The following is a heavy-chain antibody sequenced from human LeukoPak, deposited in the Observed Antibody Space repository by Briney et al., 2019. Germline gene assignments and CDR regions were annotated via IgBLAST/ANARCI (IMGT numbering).Heavy chain of an antibody. V-gene: IGHV4-4*07. CDR1: GVSISGYY. Sequence: TSENLSLTCTVSGVSISGYYWSWIRQPAGKGLEWLGRITASGSTNYNPSLKRRVTMSVDTPNNQFSLELSSVTAADTAVYYCARDRGSTTLHYFDYWGQGALVAVSS. CDR3: ARDRGSTTLHYFDY. D-gene: IGHD5/OR15-5a*01. J-gene: IGHJ4*02. CDR2: ITASGST.